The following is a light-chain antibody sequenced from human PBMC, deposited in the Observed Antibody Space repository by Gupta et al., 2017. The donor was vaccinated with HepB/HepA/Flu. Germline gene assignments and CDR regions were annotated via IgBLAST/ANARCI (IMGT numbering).Light chain of an antibody. J-gene: IGLJ1*01. CDR3: ARWDDSLSGYV. V-gene: IGLV1-47*01. Sequence: QSVLTPPPSASGTPGPRFTISCSRSSSNIGSNYVYWYQQSPGTAPKLLIYRNNHRHSGVPDRFSCSKSGTSASLAMSGIRSDDEADYYCARWDDSLSGYVFGNGTNVTVL. CDR1: SSNIGSNY. CDR2: RNN.